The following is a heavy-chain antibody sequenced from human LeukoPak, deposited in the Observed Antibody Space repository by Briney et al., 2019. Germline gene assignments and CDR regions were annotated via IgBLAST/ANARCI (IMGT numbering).Heavy chain of an antibody. D-gene: IGHD3-3*01. Sequence: SETLSLTCAVYGGSFSGYYWSWIRQPPGKGLEWIGEINHSGSTNYNPSLKSRVTISVDTSKNQFSLKLSSVTVADTAVYYCARDGSGVDFWSGYPRRLNWFDPWGQGTLVTVSS. CDR1: GGSFSGYY. J-gene: IGHJ5*02. CDR3: ARDGSGVDFWSGYPRRLNWFDP. CDR2: INHSGST. V-gene: IGHV4-34*01.